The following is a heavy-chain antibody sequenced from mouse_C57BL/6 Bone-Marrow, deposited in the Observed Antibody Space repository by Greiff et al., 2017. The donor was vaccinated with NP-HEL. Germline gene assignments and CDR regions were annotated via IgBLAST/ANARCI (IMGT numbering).Heavy chain of an antibody. V-gene: IGHV1-15*01. J-gene: IGHJ4*01. CDR3: TSYYGSSSYAMDY. CDR2: IDPETGGT. D-gene: IGHD1-1*01. CDR1: GYTFTDYE. Sequence: VQLQQSGAELVRPGASVTLSCKASGYTFTDYEMHWVKQTPVHGLEWIGAIDPETGGTAYNQKFKGKAILTADKSSSTAYMELRSLTSEDSAVYYCTSYYGSSSYAMDYWGQGTSVTVSS.